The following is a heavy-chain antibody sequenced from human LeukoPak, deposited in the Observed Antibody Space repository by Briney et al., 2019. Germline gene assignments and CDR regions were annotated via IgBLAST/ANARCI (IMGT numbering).Heavy chain of an antibody. CDR3: ARSAPYYYDRGLDY. CDR2: IYTSGST. J-gene: IGHJ4*02. D-gene: IGHD3-22*01. V-gene: IGHV4-4*09. CDR1: GGSVSSYY. Sequence: SETLSLTCTVSGGSVSSYYWSWIRQPPGKGLEWIGYIYTSGSTNYNPSLKSRVTISVDTSKNQFSLKLSSVTAADTAVYYCARSAPYYYDRGLDYWGQGTLVTVSS.